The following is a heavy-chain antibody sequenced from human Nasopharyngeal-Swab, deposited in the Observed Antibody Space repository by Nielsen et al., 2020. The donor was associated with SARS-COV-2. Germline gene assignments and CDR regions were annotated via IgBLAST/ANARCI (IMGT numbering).Heavy chain of an antibody. CDR1: GGSFSGYY. J-gene: IGHJ6*02. CDR2: INHSGST. V-gene: IGHV4-34*01. D-gene: IGHD3-10*01. CDR3: ARGRPITMVRGGKYYYAMDV. Sequence: GSLRLSCAVYGGSFSGYYWSWIRQPPGKGLEWIGEINHSGSTNYNPSLKSRVTISVDTSKNQFSLKLTSVTAADTAVYYCARGRPITMVRGGKYYYAMDVWGQGTTVTVSS.